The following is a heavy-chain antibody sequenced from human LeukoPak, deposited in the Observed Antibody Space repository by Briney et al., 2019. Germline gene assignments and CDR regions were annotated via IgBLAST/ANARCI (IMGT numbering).Heavy chain of an antibody. CDR3: ARDARIVAAGTVIDS. Sequence: GGSLRLSCAASGFTFSSYTMNWVRQAPGKGLEWVSSISSASSYIYYVDSVKGRFTISRDNAKNSLDLQMNSLRAEDTAVYYCARDARIVAAGTVIDSWGQGTLVTVSS. D-gene: IGHD6-13*01. V-gene: IGHV3-21*01. CDR1: GFTFSSYT. J-gene: IGHJ4*02. CDR2: ISSASSYI.